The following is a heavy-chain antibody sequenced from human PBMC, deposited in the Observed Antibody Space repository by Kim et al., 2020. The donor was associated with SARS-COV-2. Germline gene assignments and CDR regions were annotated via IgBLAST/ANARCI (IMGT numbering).Heavy chain of an antibody. Sequence: GGSLRLSCAASGFTFSSYSMNWVRQAPGKGLEWVSSISSSSSYIYYADSVKGRFTISRDNAKNSLYLQMNSLRAEDTAVYYCATQTMVRGVTTFFWGQGTLVTVSS. CDR1: GFTFSSYS. CDR3: ATQTMVRGVTTFF. V-gene: IGHV3-21*01. D-gene: IGHD3-10*01. CDR2: ISSSSSYI. J-gene: IGHJ4*02.